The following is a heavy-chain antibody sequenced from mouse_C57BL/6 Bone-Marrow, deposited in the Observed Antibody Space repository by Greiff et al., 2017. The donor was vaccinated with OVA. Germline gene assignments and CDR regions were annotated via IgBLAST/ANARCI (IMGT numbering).Heavy chain of an antibody. D-gene: IGHD2-1*01. J-gene: IGHJ3*01. CDR3: VREDLLWSSWVAY. V-gene: IGHV10-3*01. Sequence: EVQGVESGGGLVQPKGSLKLSCAASGFTFNTYAMHWVRPAPGTGLEWVARIRSNSSNYATYYADSVKDRFTISREDSQIQLFRQMNNLETEDTAMYYWVREDLLWSSWVAYWGPGTLVTVSA. CDR1: GFTFNTYA. CDR2: IRSNSSNYAT.